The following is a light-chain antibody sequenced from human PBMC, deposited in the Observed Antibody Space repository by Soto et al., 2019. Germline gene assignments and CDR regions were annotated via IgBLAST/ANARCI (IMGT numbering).Light chain of an antibody. CDR1: QSISSW. Sequence: DIQMTQSPSTLSATAGDRVTITCRASQSISSWLAWYQHKPGKAPKLLIYDASNLDSGVPSRFSGSGSGTEFSLTISNLQRDDCSTYYCQQYDNLPPGLTFGGGPKVDIK. V-gene: IGKV1-5*01. CDR3: QQYDNLPPGLT. J-gene: IGKJ4*01. CDR2: DAS.